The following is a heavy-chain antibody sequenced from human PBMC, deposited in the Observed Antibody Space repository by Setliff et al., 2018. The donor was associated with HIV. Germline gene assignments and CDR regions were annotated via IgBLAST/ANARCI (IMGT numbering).Heavy chain of an antibody. Sequence: ASVKVSCKAAGYKFSTYGISWLRQAPGHGLEWMGWISTYYGSTDYAEKVQDRVTMTTDTSATTVYIELRNLTSDDTAVYYCARVGDGYNSFDYWGQGTLVTVSS. V-gene: IGHV1-18*01. CDR3: ARVGDGYNSFDY. CDR1: GYKFSTYG. CDR2: ISTYYGST. J-gene: IGHJ4*02. D-gene: IGHD5-12*01.